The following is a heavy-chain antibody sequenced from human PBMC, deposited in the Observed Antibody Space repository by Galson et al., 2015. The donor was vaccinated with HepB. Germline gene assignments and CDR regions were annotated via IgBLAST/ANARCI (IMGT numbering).Heavy chain of an antibody. CDR1: GGTFSSYA. CDR3: AREVTIFGVVIRHARYSDY. CDR2: IIPIFGTA. J-gene: IGHJ4*02. Sequence: SVKVSCKASGGTFSSYAISWVRQAPGQGLEWMGGIIPIFGTANYAQKFQGRVTITADESTSTAYMELSSLRSEDTAVYYCAREVTIFGVVIRHARYSDYWGQGTLVTVSS. V-gene: IGHV1-69*13. D-gene: IGHD3-3*01.